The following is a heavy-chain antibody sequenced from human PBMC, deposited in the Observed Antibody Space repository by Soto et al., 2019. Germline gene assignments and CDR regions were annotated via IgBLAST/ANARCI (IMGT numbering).Heavy chain of an antibody. CDR2: INAGNGNT. Sequence: QVQLVQSGAEVKKPGASVKVSCKASGYTFTSFAMSWVRQAPGQRLEWMGWINAGNGNTKYSQNFQGRVTITRDTVASTAYMEMSSMRSEDTAVDYCARVTGYSTGDHWGRGTLVTVSS. D-gene: IGHD2-21*01. CDR1: GYTFTSFA. V-gene: IGHV1-3*01. J-gene: IGHJ2*01. CDR3: ARVTGYSTGDH.